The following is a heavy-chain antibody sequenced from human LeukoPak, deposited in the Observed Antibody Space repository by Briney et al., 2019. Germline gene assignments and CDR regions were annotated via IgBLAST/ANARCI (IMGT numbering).Heavy chain of an antibody. D-gene: IGHD2-21*01. Sequence: SVKVSCKASGYTFSSYGISWVRQAPGQGLEWMGGIIPIFGTANYAQKFQGRVTITADESTSTAYMELSSLRSEDTAVYYCARYVVDGTDAFDIWGQGTMVTVSS. CDR3: ARYVVDGTDAFDI. V-gene: IGHV1-69*13. J-gene: IGHJ3*02. CDR2: IIPIFGTA. CDR1: GYTFSSYG.